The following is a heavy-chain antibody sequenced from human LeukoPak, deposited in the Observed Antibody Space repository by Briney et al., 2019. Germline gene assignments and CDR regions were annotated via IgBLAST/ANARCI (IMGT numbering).Heavy chain of an antibody. D-gene: IGHD2-8*01. CDR2: ISASGSAT. CDR3: AKAGGYTDIVLMVYAIGDLGMDV. CDR1: GFIFSNYG. J-gene: IGHJ6*02. V-gene: IGHV3-23*01. Sequence: PGGSLRLSCAASGFIFSNYGMNWVRQAPGKGLEWVAAISASGSATSYADSVRGRFTIFRDNSKNTLYLQMNSLRAEDTAVYYCAKAGGYTDIVLMVYAIGDLGMDVWGQGTTVTVSS.